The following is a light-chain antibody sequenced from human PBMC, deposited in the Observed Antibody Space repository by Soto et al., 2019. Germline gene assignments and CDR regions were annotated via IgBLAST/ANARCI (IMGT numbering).Light chain of an antibody. CDR2: DTN. CDR1: TGAVTTDHF. V-gene: IGLV7-46*01. Sequence: QAVVTQEPSLTVSPGGTVTLTCGSSTGAVTTDHFPYWFQQKPGQAPRTLIYDTNNKYSWTPARFSGSLLGDKAALTLSGAQPEDEADYYCLLTYSGARVFGAGTKLTVL. J-gene: IGLJ3*02. CDR3: LLTYSGARV.